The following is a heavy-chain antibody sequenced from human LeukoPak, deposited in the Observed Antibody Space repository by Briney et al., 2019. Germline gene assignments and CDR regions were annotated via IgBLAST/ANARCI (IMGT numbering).Heavy chain of an antibody. D-gene: IGHD3-10*01. CDR2: ISYDGSNK. J-gene: IGHJ3*02. V-gene: IGHV3-30*03. CDR1: GFTFSSYG. Sequence: GGSLRLSCAASGFTFSSYGMHWVRQAPGKGLEWVAVISYDGSNKYYADSVKGRFTISRDNSKNTLYLQMNSLRAEDTAIYSCATPRFGSAFDIWGQGTMVTVSS. CDR3: ATPRFGSAFDI.